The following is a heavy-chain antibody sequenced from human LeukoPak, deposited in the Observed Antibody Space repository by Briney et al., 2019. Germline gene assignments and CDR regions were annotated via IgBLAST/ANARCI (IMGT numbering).Heavy chain of an antibody. Sequence: SETLSLTCTVSGGSISSDRFYWTWVRQPAGKGLEWIGRIKSSNTNYNPSLKSRVSISLDTSTNQFSLKLSSLTAADTAVYYCARVQDWTYVPDYWGQGTLVTVSS. CDR2: IKSSNT. V-gene: IGHV4-61*02. J-gene: IGHJ4*02. D-gene: IGHD3-16*01. CDR3: ARVQDWTYVPDY. CDR1: GGSISSDRFY.